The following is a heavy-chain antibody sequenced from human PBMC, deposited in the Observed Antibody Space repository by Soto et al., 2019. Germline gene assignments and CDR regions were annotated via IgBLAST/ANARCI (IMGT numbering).Heavy chain of an antibody. D-gene: IGHD2-2*01. Sequence: EVQLLESGGGLVQPGGSLRLSCAASGFTFSSYAMSWVRQAPGKGLEWVSAISGSGGSTYYADSVKGRFTISRDNSKNTLYLQMNSLRAEDTAVYYCAKPGCSSTSCYGPYYYYYYMDVWGKGTTVTVSS. CDR2: ISGSGGST. J-gene: IGHJ6*03. CDR1: GFTFSSYA. CDR3: AKPGCSSTSCYGPYYYYYYMDV. V-gene: IGHV3-23*01.